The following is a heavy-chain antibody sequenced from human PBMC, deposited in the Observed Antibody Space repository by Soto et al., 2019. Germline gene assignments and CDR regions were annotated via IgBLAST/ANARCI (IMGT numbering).Heavy chain of an antibody. CDR3: ARSVRGYSFGPFDY. D-gene: IGHD5-18*01. CDR1: GGSFSGYY. Sequence: PSETLSLTCAVYGGSFSGYYWSWIRQPPGKGLEWIGEINHSGSTNYNPSLKSRVTISVDTSKNQFSLKLSSVTAADTAVYYCARSVRGYSFGPFDYWGQGTLVTVSS. J-gene: IGHJ4*02. V-gene: IGHV4-34*01. CDR2: INHSGST.